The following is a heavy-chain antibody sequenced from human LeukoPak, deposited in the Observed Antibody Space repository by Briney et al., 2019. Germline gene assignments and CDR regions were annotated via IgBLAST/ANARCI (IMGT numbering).Heavy chain of an antibody. CDR3: ARVSGPGMNEYYHL. CDR2: INDDGSFR. D-gene: IGHD6-13*01. Sequence: GGSLRLSCAASGITFSGAWMHWVRQAPGKGLVWVSRINDDGSFRRYANSVKGRFTISRDNAKNTLFLQMDSLRAEDTAVYYCARVSGPGMNEYYHLWGQGTMVTVSS. J-gene: IGHJ1*01. V-gene: IGHV3-74*01. CDR1: GITFSGAW.